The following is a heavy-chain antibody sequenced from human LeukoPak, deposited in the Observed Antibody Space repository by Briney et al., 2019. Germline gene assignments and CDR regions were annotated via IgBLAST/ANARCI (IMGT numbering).Heavy chain of an antibody. CDR1: GFTFSSYA. V-gene: IGHV3-30-3*01. Sequence: SGRSLRLSCAASGFTFSSYAMHWVRQAPGKGLEWVSVISYDGSNKYYADSVKGRFTISRDNSKNTLYLQMNSLRAEDTAVYYCARGALGGYDGYYFDYWGQGTLVTVSS. D-gene: IGHD3-22*01. J-gene: IGHJ4*02. CDR2: ISYDGSNK. CDR3: ARGALGGYDGYYFDY.